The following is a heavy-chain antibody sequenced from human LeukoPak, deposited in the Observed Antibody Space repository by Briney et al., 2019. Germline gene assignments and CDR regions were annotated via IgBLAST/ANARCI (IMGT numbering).Heavy chain of an antibody. D-gene: IGHD3-3*01. CDR3: AKDSILGTTIFGVVIGIDY. Sequence: GGSLRLSCAASGFTFSSYGMHWVRQAPGKGLEWVAFIRYDGSYKYYADSVKGRFTISRDNSKNTLYMQMNSLRAEDTAVYYCAKDSILGTTIFGVVIGIDYWGQGTLVTVSS. J-gene: IGHJ4*02. CDR2: IRYDGSYK. CDR1: GFTFSSYG. V-gene: IGHV3-30*02.